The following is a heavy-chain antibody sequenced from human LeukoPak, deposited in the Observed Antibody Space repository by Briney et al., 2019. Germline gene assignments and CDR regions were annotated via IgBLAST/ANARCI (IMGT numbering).Heavy chain of an antibody. Sequence: SGTLSLTCAVYGGSLSGYYWSWIRQPPGKGLEWIGEVNHGGSTNYNPSLKSRVTISVDTSKNQFSLKLSSVTAADTAMYYCATWAYYYGSGFDPWGQGTLVTVSS. CDR1: GGSLSGYY. V-gene: IGHV4-34*01. J-gene: IGHJ5*02. CDR2: VNHGGST. CDR3: ATWAYYYGSGFDP. D-gene: IGHD3-10*01.